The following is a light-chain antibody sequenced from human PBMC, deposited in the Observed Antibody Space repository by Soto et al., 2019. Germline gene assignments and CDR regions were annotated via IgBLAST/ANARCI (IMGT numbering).Light chain of an antibody. Sequence: ETQMAQSPSSLPRSVGDSVTISWLASQTFSSWLAWSQQKPGKAPKLLIYKASTLKSGVPSRFSGCGTGTEFTLAISSLQPDDFATYYCQHYNSYSEAFGQGTKVDI. V-gene: IGKV1-5*03. CDR2: KAS. J-gene: IGKJ1*01. CDR1: QTFSSW. CDR3: QHYNSYSEA.